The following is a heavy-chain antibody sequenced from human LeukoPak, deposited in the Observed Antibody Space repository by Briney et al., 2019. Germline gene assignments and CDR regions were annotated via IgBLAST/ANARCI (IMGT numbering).Heavy chain of an antibody. CDR2: IGGSSRSM. CDR1: GFTFSTYS. CDR3: ARDNTMIAKGFDY. Sequence: GGSLRLSCAASGFTFSTYSMNWVRQAPGKGLEWVSSIGGSSRSMYYADSVKGRFTISRDNARNSLFLQMNSLRAEDTAVYYCARDNTMIAKGFDYWGQGTLVTVSS. J-gene: IGHJ4*02. V-gene: IGHV3-21*01. D-gene: IGHD3-22*01.